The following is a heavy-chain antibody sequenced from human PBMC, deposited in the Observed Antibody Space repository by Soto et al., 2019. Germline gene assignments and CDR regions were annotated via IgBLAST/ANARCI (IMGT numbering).Heavy chain of an antibody. D-gene: IGHD6-19*01. Sequence: EVQLVESGGGLVKPGGSLRLSCAASGFTFSDAWMSWVRQAPGKGLEWVGLIKKKTDGGTTDYAAPVKGRFTISRDDSRNTLYLQMSSLNTEATAVYYCRTQWLDWGQGTLVTVSS. CDR2: IKKKTDGGTT. CDR3: RTQWLD. J-gene: IGHJ4*02. CDR1: GFTFSDAW. V-gene: IGHV3-15*01.